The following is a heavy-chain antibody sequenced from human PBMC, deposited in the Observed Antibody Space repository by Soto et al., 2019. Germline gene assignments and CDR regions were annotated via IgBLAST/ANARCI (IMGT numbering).Heavy chain of an antibody. CDR1: GFTFDDYA. CDR3: VKDESINWYSGHFRH. CDR2: INWNSGSI. D-gene: IGHD6-13*01. V-gene: IGHV3-9*01. Sequence: EVQLVEPGGGLVQPGRSLSLSCAASGFTFDDYAMHWVRQVPGKGLEWVSGINWNSGSIGYGDSVKGRFASSRGNAKNSLHLQMNSLSAEDTAFYYCVKDESINWYSGHFRHWGQGTLVTVSS. J-gene: IGHJ1*01.